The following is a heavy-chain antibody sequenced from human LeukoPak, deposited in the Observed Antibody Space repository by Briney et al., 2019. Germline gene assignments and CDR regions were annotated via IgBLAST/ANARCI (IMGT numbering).Heavy chain of an antibody. J-gene: IGHJ4*02. CDR2: INPDSGST. V-gene: IGHV1-2*02. CDR3: MIVLDTAMVSTPTEC. Sequence: ASVKVSCKASGYTFTGYYIHSWRQAPGQGLEWMGWINPDSGSTNYAQKFQGRVTMTRDTSSSTAYMELSRLRSDDTPVYYCMIVLDTAMVSTPTECWGQGTLVTVSS. D-gene: IGHD5-18*01. CDR1: GYTFTGYY.